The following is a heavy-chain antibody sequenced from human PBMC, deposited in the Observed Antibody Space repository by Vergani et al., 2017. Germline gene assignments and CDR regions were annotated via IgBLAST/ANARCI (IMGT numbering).Heavy chain of an antibody. Sequence: EVQLVESGGGLVQPGRSLRLSCAASGFTFDDYAMHWVRQAPGKGLEWVSGISWNSGSIGYADSVKGRFTISRDNAKNSLYLQMNSLRAEDTALYYCAKDLYYSSGYYYFDYWGQGTLVTVSS. V-gene: IGHV3-9*01. CDR2: ISWNSGSI. CDR1: GFTFDDYA. D-gene: IGHD3-22*01. CDR3: AKDLYYSSGYYYFDY. J-gene: IGHJ4*02.